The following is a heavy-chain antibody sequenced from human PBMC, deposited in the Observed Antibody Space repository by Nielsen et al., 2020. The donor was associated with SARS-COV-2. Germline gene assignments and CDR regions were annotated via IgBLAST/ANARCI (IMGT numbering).Heavy chain of an antibody. Sequence: SETLSLTCAVYGGSFSGYYWSWIRQHPGKGLEWIGNIFFTGSTYYNPSLKSRVTLSVDTSDFQFSLRLTSVTAADTAVYFCARGYAPTNYYDFWGQGTLVTVSS. D-gene: IGHD2-15*01. CDR3: ARGYAPTNYYDF. V-gene: IGHV4-34*09. CDR1: GGSFSGYY. J-gene: IGHJ4*02. CDR2: IFFTGST.